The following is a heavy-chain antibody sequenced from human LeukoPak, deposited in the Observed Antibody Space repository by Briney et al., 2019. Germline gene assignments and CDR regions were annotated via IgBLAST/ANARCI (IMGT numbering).Heavy chain of an antibody. D-gene: IGHD6-13*01. CDR1: GYTFTGYA. J-gene: IGHJ4*02. Sequence: ASVKVSCKASGYTFTGYAMHWVRQAPGQRLEWMAWINGGNGNTKYSQKFQGRVTITRDTSASTAYMELSSLTSEDTAVYYCAREETFSSSWSGRFDYWGQGTLVTVSS. CDR3: AREETFSSSWSGRFDY. CDR2: INGGNGNT. V-gene: IGHV1-3*01.